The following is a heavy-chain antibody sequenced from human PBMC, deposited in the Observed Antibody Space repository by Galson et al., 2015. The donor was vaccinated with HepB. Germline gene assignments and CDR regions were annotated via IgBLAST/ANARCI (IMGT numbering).Heavy chain of an antibody. V-gene: IGHV1-18*01. CDR1: GYTFTQYA. D-gene: IGHD3-10*01. CDR2: ISAYNGNT. Sequence: SVKVSCKASGYTFTQYAMNWVRQAPGQGLEWMGWISAYNGNTNYAQNLQGRVSMTTDTSTSTAYMELRSLRSDDTAVYYCTRDHGAVVRGVIRPFDYWGQGTLVTVSS. CDR3: TRDHGAVVRGVIRPFDY. J-gene: IGHJ4*02.